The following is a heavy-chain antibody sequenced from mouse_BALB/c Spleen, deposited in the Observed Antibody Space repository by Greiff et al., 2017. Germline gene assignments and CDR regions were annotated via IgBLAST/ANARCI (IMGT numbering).Heavy chain of an antibody. CDR2: IYWDDDK. V-gene: IGHV8-12*01. CDR1: GFSLSTSGMG. J-gene: IGHJ4*01. CDR3: ARAGNYHAMDY. D-gene: IGHD2-1*01. Sequence: QVTLKVSGPGILQPSQTLSLTCSFSGFSLSTSGMGVSWIRQPSGKGLEWLAHIYWDDDKRYNPSLKSRLTISKDTSSNQVFLKITSVDTADTATYYCARAGNYHAMDYWGQGTSVTVSS.